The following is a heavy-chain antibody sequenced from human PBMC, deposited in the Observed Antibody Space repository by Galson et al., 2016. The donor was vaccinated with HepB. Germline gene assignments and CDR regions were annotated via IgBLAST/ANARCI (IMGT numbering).Heavy chain of an antibody. CDR3: ARELDHSFYFDY. CDR2: IKPSGGNT. CDR1: GYTFNTYN. Sequence: SVKVSCKASGYTFNTYNMHWVRQAPGQGLEWMGIIKPSGGNTINAQKYQVRITMTRDTSTSTVYMEPISLRSEDTAVYYCARELDHSFYFDYWGQGTLLTVSS. D-gene: IGHD1-14*01. V-gene: IGHV1-46*02. J-gene: IGHJ4*02.